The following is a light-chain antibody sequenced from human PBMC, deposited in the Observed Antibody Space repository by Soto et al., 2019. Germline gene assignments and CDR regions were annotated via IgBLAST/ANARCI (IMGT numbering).Light chain of an antibody. J-gene: IGKJ1*01. CDR3: QQYNSYWT. Sequence: DIQMTQSPSTLSASIGDRVTITCRASQSISSWLAWYQQKPGKAPKLLIYKASSLESGVPSRFSGSGSGTDFALTITSLQAEDFATYYCQQYNSYWTFGQGTKVDIK. V-gene: IGKV1-5*03. CDR2: KAS. CDR1: QSISSW.